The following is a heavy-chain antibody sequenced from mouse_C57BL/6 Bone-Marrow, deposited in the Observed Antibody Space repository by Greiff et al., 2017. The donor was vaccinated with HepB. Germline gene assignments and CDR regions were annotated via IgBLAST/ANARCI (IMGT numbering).Heavy chain of an antibody. Sequence: VQRVESGAELARPGASVKLSCKASGYTFTSYGISWVKQRTGQGLEWIGEIYPRSGNTYYNEKFKGKATLTADKSSSTAYMELRSLTSEDSAVYFCARRRTLRLRPWFAYWGQGTLVTVSA. D-gene: IGHD1-2*01. V-gene: IGHV1-81*01. J-gene: IGHJ3*01. CDR1: GYTFTSYG. CDR3: ARRRTLRLRPWFAY. CDR2: IYPRSGNT.